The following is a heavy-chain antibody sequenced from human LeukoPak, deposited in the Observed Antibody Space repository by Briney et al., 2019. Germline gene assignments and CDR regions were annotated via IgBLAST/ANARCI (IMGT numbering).Heavy chain of an antibody. V-gene: IGHV4-39*01. Sequence: PSETLSLTCTVSGGSISSSSYYWGWIRQPPGKGLEWIGSIYYSGSTYYNPSLKSRVTISVDTSKNQFSLKLSSVTAADTAVYYCARLDYGDYEGANAFDIWGQGTMVTVSS. J-gene: IGHJ3*02. CDR3: ARLDYGDYEGANAFDI. CDR1: GGSISSSSYY. D-gene: IGHD4-17*01. CDR2: IYYSGST.